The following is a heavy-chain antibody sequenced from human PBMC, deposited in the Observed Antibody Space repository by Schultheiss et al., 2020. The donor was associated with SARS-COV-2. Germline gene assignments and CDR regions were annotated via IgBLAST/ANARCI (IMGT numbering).Heavy chain of an antibody. Sequence: SQTLSLTCTVSGGSISDSFWSWIRQPPGKGLEWIGEINHSGSTNYNPSLKSRVTISVDTSKNQFSLKLSSVTAADTAVYYCAREGTIVVVPAAIDAFDIWGQGTMVTVSS. CDR2: INHSGST. J-gene: IGHJ3*02. CDR3: AREGTIVVVPAAIDAFDI. D-gene: IGHD2-2*02. CDR1: GGSISDSF. V-gene: IGHV4-34*01.